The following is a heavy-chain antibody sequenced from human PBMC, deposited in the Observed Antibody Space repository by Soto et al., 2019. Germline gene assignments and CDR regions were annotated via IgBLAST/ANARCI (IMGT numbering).Heavy chain of an antibody. CDR2: IIHILNLV. CDR3: ATATESTPGGRLAA. V-gene: IGHV1-69*01. CDR1: GDSFNDYA. Sequence: VQLEQSETEVRKPGSSVKLSCKTSGDSFNDYAISWVRQATGQGLEWMGGIIHILNLVRYAEKFQGRVTISAADSTGTDDLEVTRLRSEDTATYDCATATESTPGGRLAAWGLGTTVSVS. D-gene: IGHD3-16*01. J-gene: IGHJ6*02.